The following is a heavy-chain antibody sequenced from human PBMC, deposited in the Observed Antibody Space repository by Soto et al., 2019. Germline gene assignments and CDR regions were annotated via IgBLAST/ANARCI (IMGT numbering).Heavy chain of an antibody. CDR1: GFTFGDYA. CDR3: TRVIVSAVTTTFDD. D-gene: IGHD4-17*01. CDR2: IRSKAYGGTT. J-gene: IGHJ4*02. Sequence: PGGSLRLSCTASGFTFGDYAMSWVRQAPGKGLEWVGFIRSKAYGGTTEYAASVKGRFTISRDDSKSIAYLQMNSLKTEDTAVYYCTRVIVSAVTTTFDDWGQGTLVAVSS. V-gene: IGHV3-49*04.